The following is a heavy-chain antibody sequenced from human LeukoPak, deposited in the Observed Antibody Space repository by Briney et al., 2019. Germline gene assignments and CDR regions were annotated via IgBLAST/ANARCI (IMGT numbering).Heavy chain of an antibody. D-gene: IGHD4-17*01. Sequence: GGSLRLSCAASGFTFSSYWMSWVRQVPGKGLEWVANIKPDGSEKYCVGSVKGRFTIYRDNAKNSLYLQMNSLRAEDTALYYCARGDFDDYGDYVDAFEFWGQGTMVTVSA. CDR2: IKPDGSEK. CDR1: GFTFSSYW. V-gene: IGHV3-7*01. J-gene: IGHJ3*01. CDR3: ARGDFDDYGDYVDAFEF.